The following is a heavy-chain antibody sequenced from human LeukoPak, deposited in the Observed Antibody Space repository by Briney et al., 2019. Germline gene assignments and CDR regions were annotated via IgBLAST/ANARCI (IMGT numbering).Heavy chain of an antibody. V-gene: IGHV4-34*01. Sequence: SETLSLTCAVYGGSFSGYYWSWIRQPPGKGLEWIGEINHSGSTNYNPSLKSRVTISVDTSKNQFSLKLSFVTAADTAVYYCARAHVLRYFDWLSPEGHWFDPWGQGTLVTVSS. CDR2: INHSGST. CDR3: ARAHVLRYFDWLSPEGHWFDP. J-gene: IGHJ5*02. D-gene: IGHD3-9*01. CDR1: GGSFSGYY.